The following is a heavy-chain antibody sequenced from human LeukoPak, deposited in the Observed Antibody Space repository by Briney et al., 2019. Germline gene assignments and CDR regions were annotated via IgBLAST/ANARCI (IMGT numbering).Heavy chain of an antibody. V-gene: IGHV1-18*01. Sequence: GASVKVSCKASGGTFSSYAISWVRQAPGQGLEWMGRISAYNGNTNYAQKLQGRVTMTTDTSTSTAYMELRSLRSDDTAVYYCAREGLPDAFDIWGQGTMVTVSS. J-gene: IGHJ3*02. D-gene: IGHD2-15*01. CDR2: ISAYNGNT. CDR3: AREGLPDAFDI. CDR1: GGTFSSYA.